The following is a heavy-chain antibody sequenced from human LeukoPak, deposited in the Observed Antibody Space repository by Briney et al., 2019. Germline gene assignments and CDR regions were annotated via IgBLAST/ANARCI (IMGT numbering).Heavy chain of an antibody. D-gene: IGHD2-15*01. CDR1: GFTFSSYW. J-gene: IGHJ4*02. CDR3: ARTRYCSGGSCYRVDY. CDR2: IKQDGNEK. V-gene: IGHV3-7*01. Sequence: GGSLRLSCAASGFTFSSYWMSWVRQAPGKGLEWVANIKQDGNEKYYVDSVKGRFTISRDNAKNSLYLQMNSLRAEDTAVYYCARTRYCSGGSCYRVDYGGQGALVTVSS.